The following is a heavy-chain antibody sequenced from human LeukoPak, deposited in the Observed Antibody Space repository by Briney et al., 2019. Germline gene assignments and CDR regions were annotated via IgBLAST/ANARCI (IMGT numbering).Heavy chain of an antibody. CDR3: AKELSITIFGVVIPYYYYGMDV. CDR2: ISYDGSNK. D-gene: IGHD3-3*01. J-gene: IGHJ6*02. CDR1: GFTFSSYG. Sequence: GGSLRLSCAASGFTFSSYGMHWVRQAPGKGLEWVAVISYDGSNKYYADSVKGRFTISRDNSKNALYLQMNSLRAEDTAVYYCAKELSITIFGVVIPYYYYGMDVWGQGTTVTVSS. V-gene: IGHV3-30*18.